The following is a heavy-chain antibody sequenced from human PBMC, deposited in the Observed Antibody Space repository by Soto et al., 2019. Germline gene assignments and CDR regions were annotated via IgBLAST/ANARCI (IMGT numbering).Heavy chain of an antibody. CDR2: ISTYSGDT. CDR3: ARDNGYYDL. J-gene: IGHJ4*02. V-gene: IGHV1-18*04. Sequence: RASVKVSCKTSGYTFSSYSLNWVRQAPGQGLEWMAWISTYSGDTHYAGRVQGRVTVTLDKSARTAFMEMRGLTSDDTAVYFCARDNGYYDLWGQGTLVTVSS. CDR1: GYTFSSYS.